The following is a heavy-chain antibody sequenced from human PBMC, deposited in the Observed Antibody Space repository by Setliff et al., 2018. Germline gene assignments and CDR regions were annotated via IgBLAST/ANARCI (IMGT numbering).Heavy chain of an antibody. Sequence: GASVKVSCKASGYTFTNYGVTWVRQAPGQGLEWMGWIGAYNGNTYNAHKFQGRVTMTSDTSTSTAYMELRSLRSDDTAVYYCARDLGRGYYYDSSGQKVGDYWGQGTLVTVSS. J-gene: IGHJ4*02. CDR1: GYTFTNYG. CDR2: IGAYNGNT. CDR3: ARDLGRGYYYDSSGQKVGDY. V-gene: IGHV1-18*01. D-gene: IGHD3-22*01.